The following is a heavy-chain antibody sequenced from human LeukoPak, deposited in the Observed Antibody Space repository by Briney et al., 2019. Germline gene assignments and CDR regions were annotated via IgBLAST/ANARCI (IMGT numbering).Heavy chain of an antibody. D-gene: IGHD3-10*01. V-gene: IGHV4-34*01. CDR3: ARVGYGSGSYSWFDP. CDR1: GGSFSGYY. Sequence: SETLSLTYAVYGGSFSGYYWSWIRQPPGKGLEWIGEINHSGSTNYNPSLKSRVTISVDTSKNQFSLKLSSVTAADTAVYYCARVGYGSGSYSWFDPWGQGTLVTVSS. J-gene: IGHJ5*02. CDR2: INHSGST.